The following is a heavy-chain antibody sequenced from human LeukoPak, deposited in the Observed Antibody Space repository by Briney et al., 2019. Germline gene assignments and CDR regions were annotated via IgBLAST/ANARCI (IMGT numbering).Heavy chain of an antibody. Sequence: KPGGSLRLSCAASGFTFSDYYMSWIRQAPGKGLEWVSYISSSGSTIYYADSVKGRFTISRDNAKNSLYLQMNSLRAEDTAVYYCTTDTHYYDSSGYYYFAYWGQGTLVTVSS. CDR3: TTDTHYYDSSGYYYFAY. CDR2: ISSSGSTI. CDR1: GFTFSDYY. J-gene: IGHJ4*02. V-gene: IGHV3-11*01. D-gene: IGHD3-22*01.